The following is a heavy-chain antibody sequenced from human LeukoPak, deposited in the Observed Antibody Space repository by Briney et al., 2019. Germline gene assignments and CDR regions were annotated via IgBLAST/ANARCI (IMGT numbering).Heavy chain of an antibody. J-gene: IGHJ5*02. D-gene: IGHD2-2*01. Sequence: PWPSVKLSCKPSGYTFTSYAMPWVRHAPGQRSDWMGWTNAGNGNTKYSQEFQGRVTITRDTSASTAYMELSSLRSEDMAVYYCARGCSSTSCYQQRWFDPWGQGTLVTVSS. CDR1: GYTFTSYA. CDR2: TNAGNGNT. CDR3: ARGCSSTSCYQQRWFDP. V-gene: IGHV1-3*02.